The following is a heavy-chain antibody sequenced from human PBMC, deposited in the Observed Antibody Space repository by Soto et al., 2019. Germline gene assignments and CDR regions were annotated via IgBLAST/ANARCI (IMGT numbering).Heavy chain of an antibody. V-gene: IGHV1-8*01. CDR2: MDPNSGNT. CDR1: GYTFTSYY. D-gene: IGHD3-10*01. J-gene: IGHJ3*02. Sequence: ASVKVSCKASGYTFTSYYINWVRQSTGQGIEWMGWMDPNSGNTGYAQKFQGRVTMTRNTSISTAYMELSSLRSEDTAVYYCARGSPGGLLWFGESVIYAFDIWGQGTMVTVS. CDR3: ARGSPGGLLWFGESVIYAFDI.